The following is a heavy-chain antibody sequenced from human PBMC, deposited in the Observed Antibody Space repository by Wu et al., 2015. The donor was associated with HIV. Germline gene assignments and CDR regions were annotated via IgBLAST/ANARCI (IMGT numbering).Heavy chain of an antibody. V-gene: IGHV1-2*02. CDR1: GYTFTGYY. D-gene: IGHD2-2*01. CDR3: ARDFRSVVPAEPLNYYYYGMDV. CDR2: INPNSGGT. Sequence: QVQLVQSGSEVKKSGASVNVSCKASGYTFTGYYMHWVRQAPGQGLEWMGWINPNSGGTNYAQKFQGRVTMTRDTSISTAYMELSRLRSDDTAVYYCARDFRSVVPAEPLNYYYYGMDVWGQGP. J-gene: IGHJ6*02.